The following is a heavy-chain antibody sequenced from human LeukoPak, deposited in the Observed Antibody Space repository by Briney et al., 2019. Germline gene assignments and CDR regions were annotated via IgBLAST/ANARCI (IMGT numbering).Heavy chain of an antibody. D-gene: IGHD1-1*01. CDR2: INHSGST. CDR1: GGSISSSSYY. J-gene: IGHJ4*02. Sequence: KPSETLSLTCTVSGGSISSSSYYWGWIRQPPGKGLEWIGEINHSGSTNYNPSLKSRVTISVDTSKNQFSLKLSSVTAADTAVYYCARGGRRLVSVEDYWGQGTLVTVSS. V-gene: IGHV4-39*07. CDR3: ARGGRRLVSVEDY.